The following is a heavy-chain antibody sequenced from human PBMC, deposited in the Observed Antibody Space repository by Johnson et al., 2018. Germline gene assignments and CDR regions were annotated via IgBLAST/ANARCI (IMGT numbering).Heavy chain of an antibody. CDR1: GFTFSSYA. CDR2: ISGSGGST. D-gene: IGHD6-19*01. CDR3: AKDHRSLAVAGPEYFQH. J-gene: IGHJ1*01. Sequence: VQLVESGGGLVQXGGSLRLSCAASGFTFSSYAMSWVRQAPGKGLEWVSAISGSGGSTYYADSVKGRFTISRDNSKNTLYLQMNSLGAEDTAVYYCAKDHRSLAVAGPEYFQHWGQGTLVTVSS. V-gene: IGHV3-23*04.